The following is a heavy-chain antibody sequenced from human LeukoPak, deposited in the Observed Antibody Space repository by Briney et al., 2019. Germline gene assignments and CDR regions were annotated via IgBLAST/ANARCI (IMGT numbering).Heavy chain of an antibody. Sequence: PSETLSLTCTVSGGSISSNNYYWGWVRQPPGKGLEWIGSGSYSGSTYYNPSLRSRVTISVDTSKNQFSLKVRSVTAADTAFYYCARHGSRAVAGYFAYWGQGTLVTVSS. CDR3: ARHGSRAVAGYFAY. D-gene: IGHD6-19*01. V-gene: IGHV4-39*01. J-gene: IGHJ4*02. CDR2: GSYSGST. CDR1: GGSISSNNYY.